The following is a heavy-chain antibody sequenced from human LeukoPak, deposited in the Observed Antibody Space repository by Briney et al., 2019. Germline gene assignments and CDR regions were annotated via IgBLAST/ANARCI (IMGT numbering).Heavy chain of an antibody. CDR1: GGSISSGGYS. V-gene: IGHV4-30-2*01. J-gene: IGHJ4*02. D-gene: IGHD4-17*01. Sequence: SQTLSLTCTVSGGSISSGGYSWSWIRQPPGKGLEWIGYIYHSGSTYYNPSLKSRVTISVDRSKNQFSLKLSSVTAADTAVYYCAGGRLGGDSPLSFDYWGQGTLVTVSS. CDR3: AGGRLGGDSPLSFDY. CDR2: IYHSGST.